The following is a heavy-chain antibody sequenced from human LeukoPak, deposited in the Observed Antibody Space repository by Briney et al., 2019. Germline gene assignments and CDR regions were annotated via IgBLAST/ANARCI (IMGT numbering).Heavy chain of an antibody. CDR2: ISYDGSNK. D-gene: IGHD6-19*01. V-gene: IGHV3-30*18. Sequence: GGSLRLSCAASGFTFSSYGMHWVRQAPGKGLEWVAVISYDGSNKYYADSVKGRFTISRDNSKNTLYLQMNSLRAEDTAVYYCAKDGGSGRKDFDYWGQGTLVTVSS. CDR3: AKDGGSGRKDFDY. CDR1: GFTFSSYG. J-gene: IGHJ4*02.